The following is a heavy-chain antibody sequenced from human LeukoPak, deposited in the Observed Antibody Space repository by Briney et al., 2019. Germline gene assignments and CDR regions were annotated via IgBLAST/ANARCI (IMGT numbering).Heavy chain of an antibody. J-gene: IGHJ4*02. D-gene: IGHD4-17*01. V-gene: IGHV3-23*01. CDR2: INNGGTDT. Sequence: GGSLRLSCAASGFTFSSYAMTWVRQAPGKGLEWVSSINNGGTDTYYADSVKGRLTISRDNSKNTLYLQINSLSADDTAVYYCAAAVTTGRAEHYWGQGTLVTVSS. CDR3: AAAVTTGRAEHY. CDR1: GFTFSSYA.